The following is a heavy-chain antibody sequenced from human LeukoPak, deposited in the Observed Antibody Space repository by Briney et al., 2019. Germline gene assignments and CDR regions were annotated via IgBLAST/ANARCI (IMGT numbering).Heavy chain of an antibody. CDR2: IYGSAGGT. D-gene: IGHD6-25*01. Sequence: PGGSLRLSCAACGFTFNTYAMTCVRQAPGKGLEWVSTIYGSAGGTYYADSVKGRFTISRDNSKNTVYLQMNSLRAEDTAVYYSVMRVMAATEYIFDTWGQGSLVTVSS. V-gene: IGHV3-23*05. CDR1: GFTFNTYA. J-gene: IGHJ4*02. CDR3: VMRVMAATEYIFDT.